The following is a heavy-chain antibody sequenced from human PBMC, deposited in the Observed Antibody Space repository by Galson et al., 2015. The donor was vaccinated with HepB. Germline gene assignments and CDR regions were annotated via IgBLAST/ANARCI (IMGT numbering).Heavy chain of an antibody. CDR1: EFTFSSYA. V-gene: IGHV3-33*01. J-gene: IGHJ6*03. CDR3: ARDLSDYYMDV. CDR2: IWYDGSNK. D-gene: IGHD3-3*01. Sequence: SLRHSCAASEFTFSSYAMHWVRQAPGKGLEWVAVIWYDGSNKYYADSVKGRFTISRDNSKNTLYLQMNSLRAEDTAVYYCARDLSDYYMDVWGKGTTVTVSS.